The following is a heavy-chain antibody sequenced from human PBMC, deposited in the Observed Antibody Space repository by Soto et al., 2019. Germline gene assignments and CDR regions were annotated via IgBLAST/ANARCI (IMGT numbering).Heavy chain of an antibody. J-gene: IGHJ4*02. Sequence: QVQLVQSGAEVKKPGASVKVSCKASGYTLNTYGITWVRQAPGQGLEWMGWISANNDHTNYPQKLQGRGTMATDTSTGAASLELRTPTPADTAVVYFARGTYFDSWGQGTLVTVSS. CDR1: GYTLNTYG. CDR2: ISANNDHT. CDR3: ARGTYFDS. V-gene: IGHV1-18*01.